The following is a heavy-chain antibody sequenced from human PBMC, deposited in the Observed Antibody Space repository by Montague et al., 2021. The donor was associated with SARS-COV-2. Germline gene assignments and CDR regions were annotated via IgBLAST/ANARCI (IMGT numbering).Heavy chain of an antibody. Sequence: CAISGDSVSSNSAVWNWIRQSPSRGLEWLGRTCYRSKWYNDYAVSVKSRITINPDTSKNQFSLQLNSVTPEDTAVYYCARGDEEQWLVHYYYYGMDVWGQGTTVTVSS. V-gene: IGHV6-1*01. J-gene: IGHJ6*02. CDR2: TCYRSKWYN. CDR3: ARGDEEQWLVHYYYYGMDV. CDR1: GDSVSSNSAV. D-gene: IGHD6-19*01.